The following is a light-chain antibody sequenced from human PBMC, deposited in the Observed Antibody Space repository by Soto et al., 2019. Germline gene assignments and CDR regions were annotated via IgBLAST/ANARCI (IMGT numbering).Light chain of an antibody. CDR2: DVS. CDR3: SSYTTSSTRV. V-gene: IGLV2-14*01. J-gene: IGLJ1*01. Sequence: QSALTQPASVSGSPGQSITISCTRTSSDVGGYNYVSWYQQHPGKAPKLMIYDVSNRPSGVSYRFSGSKSGNTASLTISGLQAEDEADYYCSSYTTSSTRVFGTGTKAPS. CDR1: SSDVGGYNY.